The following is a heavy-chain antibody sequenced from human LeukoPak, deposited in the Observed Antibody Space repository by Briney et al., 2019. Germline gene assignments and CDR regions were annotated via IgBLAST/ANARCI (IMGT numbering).Heavy chain of an antibody. CDR1: GFTFGDYA. CDR2: ITSKAYGGTT. J-gene: IGHJ4*02. V-gene: IGHV3-49*04. D-gene: IGHD3-22*01. CDR3: TRGPMIVVVIAALFDY. Sequence: GGSLRLSCTASGFTFGDYAMSWVRQAPGKGLEWVGFITSKAYGGTTEYAASVKGRFTISRDDSKSIAYLQMNSLKTEDTAVYYCTRGPMIVVVIAALFDYWGQGTLVTVSS.